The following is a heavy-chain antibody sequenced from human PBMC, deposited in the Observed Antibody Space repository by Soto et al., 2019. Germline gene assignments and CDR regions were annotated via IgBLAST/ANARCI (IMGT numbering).Heavy chain of an antibody. CDR1: GFSFGSYS. J-gene: IGHJ6*02. Sequence: VSLRLSCEASGFSFGSYSMNWVRQAPGKGLEWVSFISGRGTTTYYADSVKGRFTVSRDNAKNSLSLEVNSLRDEDTAVYYCARLGYCSSANCKYYFYYYGMDVWGQGTTVTVSS. V-gene: IGHV3-48*02. CDR3: ARLGYCSSANCKYYFYYYGMDV. CDR2: ISGRGTTT. D-gene: IGHD2-2*01.